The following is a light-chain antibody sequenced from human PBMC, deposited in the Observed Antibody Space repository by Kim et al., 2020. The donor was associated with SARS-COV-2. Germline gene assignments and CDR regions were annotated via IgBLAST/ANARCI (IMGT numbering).Light chain of an antibody. Sequence: GHRVPISCSGSSSNIGSNTVNWYRQLPGTAPKLLIYSNNQRPSGVPDRFSGSKSGTSASLAISGLQSEDEADYYCAAWDDSLNDYVFGTGTKVTVL. V-gene: IGLV1-44*01. CDR1: SSNIGSNT. CDR3: AAWDDSLNDYV. CDR2: SNN. J-gene: IGLJ1*01.